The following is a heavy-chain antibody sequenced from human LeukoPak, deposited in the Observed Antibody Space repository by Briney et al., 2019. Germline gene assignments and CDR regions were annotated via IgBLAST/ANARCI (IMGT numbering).Heavy chain of an antibody. V-gene: IGHV1-2*06. CDR2: INPNRGGT. Sequence: ASVNVSCKSTVYTFTGYYMHWARQAPGQGLAWMGRINPNRGGTNYAQKCQGRVTMTRDTSISTAYMELSRLRPDDTAVYYCARDIVVVVAATPVSDAFDIWGQGTMVTVSS. CDR3: ARDIVVVVAATPVSDAFDI. D-gene: IGHD2-15*01. CDR1: VYTFTGYY. J-gene: IGHJ3*02.